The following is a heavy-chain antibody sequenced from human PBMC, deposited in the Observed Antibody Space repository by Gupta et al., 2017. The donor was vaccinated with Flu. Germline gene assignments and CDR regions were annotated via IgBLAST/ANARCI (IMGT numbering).Heavy chain of an antibody. V-gene: IGHV3-13*04. CDR2: IGTAGDT. CDR3: ARGGLSSGYDY. D-gene: IGHD6-19*01. Sequence: EVQLVESGGGLVQPGGSLRLSCAASGFTFSSYDMHWVRQATGKGLEWVSAIGTAGDTYYPGSVKGRFTISRENAKNSLYLQMNSLRAGDTAVYYCARGGLSSGYDYWGQGTLVTVSS. J-gene: IGHJ4*02. CDR1: GFTFSSYD.